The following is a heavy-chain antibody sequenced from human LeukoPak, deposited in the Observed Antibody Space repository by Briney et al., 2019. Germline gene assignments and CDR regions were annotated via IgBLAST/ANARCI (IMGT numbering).Heavy chain of an antibody. J-gene: IGHJ4*02. CDR1: GFTFSSYA. V-gene: IGHV3-23*01. CDR3: AKESKYITIFGVANYFDY. CDR2: ISGSGGST. Sequence: GGSLRLSCAASGFTFSSYAMSWVRQAPGKGLEWVSAISGSGGSTYYADSVKGRFTISRDNSKNTLYLQMNSLRAEDTAVYYRAKESKYITIFGVANYFDYWGQGTLVTVSS. D-gene: IGHD3-3*01.